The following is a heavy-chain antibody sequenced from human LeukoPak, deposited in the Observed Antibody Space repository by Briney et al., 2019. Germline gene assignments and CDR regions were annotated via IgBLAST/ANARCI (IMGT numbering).Heavy chain of an antibody. Sequence: PSETLSLTCTVSGGSISSGSYYWSWIRQPAGKGLEWIGRIYTSGSTNYNPSLKSRVTISVDTSKNQFSLKLSSVTAADTAVYYCARSFTEGGYSGYDLDYWGQGTLVTVSS. CDR2: IYTSGST. V-gene: IGHV4-61*02. D-gene: IGHD5-12*01. CDR1: GGSISSGSYY. CDR3: ARSFTEGGYSGYDLDY. J-gene: IGHJ4*02.